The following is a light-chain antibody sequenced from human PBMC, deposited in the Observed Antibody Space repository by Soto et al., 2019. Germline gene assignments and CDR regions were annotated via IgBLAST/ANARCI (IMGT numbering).Light chain of an antibody. CDR2: GAS. J-gene: IGKJ1*01. V-gene: IGKV3-15*01. CDR3: QQYNNWPPWT. Sequence: EVVMTQSPATLSVSPGERATLSCRASQSVSSNLAWYQQKPGQAPRLLIYGASTRATGIPARFSGSGSGTEFPLTISSLQSEDFAVCYCQQYNNWPPWTFGQGTKVEIK. CDR1: QSVSSN.